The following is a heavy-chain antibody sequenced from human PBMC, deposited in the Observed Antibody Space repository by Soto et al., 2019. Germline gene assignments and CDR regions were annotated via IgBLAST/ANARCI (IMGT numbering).Heavy chain of an antibody. V-gene: IGHV3-21*01. CDR2: ISSSSSYI. J-gene: IGHJ6*02. CDR1: GFTFSSYS. Sequence: GGSLRLSCAASGFTFSSYSMNWVRQAPGKGLEWVSSISSSSSYIYYADSVKGRFTISRDNAKNSLYLQMNSLRAEDTAVYFCAREMGGYYDFWSGYYTNPYYYYGMDVWGQGTTVTV. D-gene: IGHD3-3*01. CDR3: AREMGGYYDFWSGYYTNPYYYYGMDV.